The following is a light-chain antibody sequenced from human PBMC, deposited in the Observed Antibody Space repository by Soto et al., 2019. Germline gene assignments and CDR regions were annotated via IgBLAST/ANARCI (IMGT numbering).Light chain of an antibody. Sequence: EIVVTQAPATLSVSPGERSTLSCRASQSVRSNLAWYQQRPGQAPRLLIYGASTRATGIPARFSGSGSGKDFTLTISSLQSEDSAVYYCQQYDIWPPLTFGGGTNVEIK. CDR1: QSVRSN. V-gene: IGKV3-15*01. J-gene: IGKJ4*01. CDR3: QQYDIWPPLT. CDR2: GAS.